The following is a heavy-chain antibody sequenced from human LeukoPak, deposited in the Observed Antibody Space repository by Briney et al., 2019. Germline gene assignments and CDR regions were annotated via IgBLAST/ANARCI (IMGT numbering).Heavy chain of an antibody. CDR1: GGTFISYA. D-gene: IGHD5-18*01. J-gene: IGHJ4*02. CDR3: ARYGEEYSYGFDY. V-gene: IGHV1-69*13. CDR2: IIPIFGTA. Sequence: SVKVSCKASGGTFISYAISWVRQAPGQGLEWMGGIIPIFGTANYAQKFQGRVTITADESTSTAYMELSSLRSEDTAVYYCARYGEEYSYGFDYWGQGTLVTVSS.